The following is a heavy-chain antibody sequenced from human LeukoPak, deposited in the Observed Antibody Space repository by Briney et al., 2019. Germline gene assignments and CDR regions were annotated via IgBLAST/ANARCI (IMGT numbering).Heavy chain of an antibody. CDR3: ASESDYGLYYMDV. CDR1: GVSISSSTNF. D-gene: IGHD4-17*01. CDR2: VYDTGST. J-gene: IGHJ6*03. Sequence: SETLSLTCTVSGVSISSSTNFWGWIRQPPGKGLEWIGTVYDTGSTSYNPSLKSRVTISVDTSKNQFSLKLSSVTAADTAVYYCASESDYGLYYMDVWGKGTTVTVSS. V-gene: IGHV4-39*07.